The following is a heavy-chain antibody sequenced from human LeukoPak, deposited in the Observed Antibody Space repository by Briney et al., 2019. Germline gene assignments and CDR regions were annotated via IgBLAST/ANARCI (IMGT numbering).Heavy chain of an antibody. V-gene: IGHV3-11*01. J-gene: IGHJ4*02. Sequence: GGSLRLSCAASEFTFSNYWMSWVRQAPGKGLEWVSYISISGTTIYYADSVKGRFTFSRDNAKNSLYLQMNSLRAEDTAVYYCARAGRLQYGDYVAFDYWGQGTLVTVSS. D-gene: IGHD4-17*01. CDR1: EFTFSNYW. CDR2: ISISGTTI. CDR3: ARAGRLQYGDYVAFDY.